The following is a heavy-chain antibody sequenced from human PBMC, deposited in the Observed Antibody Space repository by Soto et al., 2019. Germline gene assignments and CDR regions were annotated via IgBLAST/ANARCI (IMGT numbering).Heavy chain of an antibody. CDR2: INSDGSFT. J-gene: IGHJ3*02. CDR3: AKDNKAMIEPSAAFDI. V-gene: IGHV3-74*01. CDR1: GFTFRNFC. D-gene: IGHD3-22*01. Sequence: GGSLRLSCAASGFTFRNFCMHWVRQAPGKGLVWVSRINSDGSFTTYADSVKGRFTISRDNSQNTLYLQMNSLRAEDTAVYYCAKDNKAMIEPSAAFDIWGQGTMVTVSS.